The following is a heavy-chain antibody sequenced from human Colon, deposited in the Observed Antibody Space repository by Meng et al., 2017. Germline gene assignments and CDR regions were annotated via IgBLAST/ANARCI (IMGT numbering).Heavy chain of an antibody. CDR3: VRSSAWVRTGFDP. J-gene: IGHJ5*02. D-gene: IGHD6-19*01. CDR1: GGSISTSGYY. V-gene: IGHV4-39*01. Sequence: QSQLQESGPGLVKPSEALSVTCSVSGGSISTSGYYWGWIRQPPGKGLEWIGSIGHSGFTYYTPSLKSRVAVSLDTSKSQFSLMLTSVTAADTAVYYCVRSSAWVRTGFDPWGQGTLVTVSS. CDR2: IGHSGFT.